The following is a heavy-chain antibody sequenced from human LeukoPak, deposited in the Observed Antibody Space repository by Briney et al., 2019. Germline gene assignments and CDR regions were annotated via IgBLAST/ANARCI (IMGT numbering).Heavy chain of an antibody. J-gene: IGHJ1*01. CDR3: ARLGRDGYTYGAAY. CDR2: INWNGGST. CDR1: GYIFDDYG. V-gene: IGHV3-20*04. D-gene: IGHD5-24*01. Sequence: PGGSLRLSCAGSGYIFDDYGMRWVRQAPGKGLEWVAGINWNGGSTGYAASVKGRCTISRDNAKTALYLEMNSLRVEDTAFYYCARLGRDGYTYGAAYWGQGALVTVSS.